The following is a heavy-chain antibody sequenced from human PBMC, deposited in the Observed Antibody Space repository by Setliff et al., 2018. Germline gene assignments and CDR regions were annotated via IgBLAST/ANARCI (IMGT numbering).Heavy chain of an antibody. V-gene: IGHV1-18*01. D-gene: IGHD3-10*01. J-gene: IGHJ6*02. Sequence: ASVKVSCKASGYTFTDFGINWVRQAPGQGLEWMGWISPNTGNVYSAQRFQGRVTLTTDTSTSTAYMEVKSLTSDDTAIYYCAKEPALSLTESIRRSYYDYALDVWGQGTTVTVSS. CDR2: ISPNTGNV. CDR3: AKEPALSLTESIRRSYYDYALDV. CDR1: GYTFTDFG.